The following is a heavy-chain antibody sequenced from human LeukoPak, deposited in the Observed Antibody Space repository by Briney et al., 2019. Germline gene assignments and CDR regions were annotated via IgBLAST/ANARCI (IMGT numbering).Heavy chain of an antibody. CDR2: ISDIGGNT. V-gene: IGHV3-23*01. Sequence: GGSLRLSCAASGFTFSNYVMTWVRQAPGKGREWVSGISDIGGNTYYADSVKGRFTISRDNSKNTLFLQMNSLRAEDTAVYYCAKDNARFGEPADWGQGTLVTVSS. CDR3: AKDNARFGEPAD. CDR1: GFTFSNYV. J-gene: IGHJ4*02. D-gene: IGHD3-10*01.